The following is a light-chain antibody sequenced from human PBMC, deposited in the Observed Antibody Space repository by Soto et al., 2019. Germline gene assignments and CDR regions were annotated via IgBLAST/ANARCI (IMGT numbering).Light chain of an antibody. CDR3: QVWDTSSDHV. CDR2: TIS. CDR1: TGAVTSDSY. Sequence: QAVVTQEPSLTVSPGGTVTLTCASSTGAVTSDSYPSWFQQKPGQAPRALIYTISNKHSWTPARFSGSNSGNTATLTISRVEGGDEADYYCQVWDTSSDHVFGGGTKVTVL. V-gene: IGLV7-43*01. J-gene: IGLJ3*02.